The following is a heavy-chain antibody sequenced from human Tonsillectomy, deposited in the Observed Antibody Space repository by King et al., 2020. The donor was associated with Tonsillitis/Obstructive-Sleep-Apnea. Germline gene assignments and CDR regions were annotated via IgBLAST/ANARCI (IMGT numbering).Heavy chain of an antibody. CDR3: ANIAARRTFDY. D-gene: IGHD6-6*01. Sequence: LQLQESGPGLVKPSQTLSLTCTVSGGSISSGGYYWSWIRQHPGKGLEWIGYIYYSGRTYYNPSLKSRVTISEDTSKNQFSLKLSSVTSADTAVYYCANIAARRTFDYWGQGTLVTVSS. CDR2: IYYSGRT. J-gene: IGHJ4*02. V-gene: IGHV4-31*03. CDR1: GGSISSGGYY.